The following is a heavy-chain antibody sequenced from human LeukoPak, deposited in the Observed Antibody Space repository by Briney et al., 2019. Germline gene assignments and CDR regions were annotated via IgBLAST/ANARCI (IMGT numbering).Heavy chain of an antibody. CDR1: GFTFSSYA. CDR3: ARDGGYCSSTTCPSTTPFDF. D-gene: IGHD2-2*01. CDR2: ISSSSGSI. Sequence: GGSLRLSCAASGFTFSSYAMHWVRQAAGKGLEWISYISSSSGSIYYADSVNGRFTISRDNAKNSLYLQMNSLRADDTAVYYCARDGGYCSSTTCPSTTPFDFWGQGTLVTVSS. J-gene: IGHJ4*02. V-gene: IGHV3-48*01.